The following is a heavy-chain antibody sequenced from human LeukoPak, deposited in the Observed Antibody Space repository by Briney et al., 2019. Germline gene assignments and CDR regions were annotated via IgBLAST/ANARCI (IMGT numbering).Heavy chain of an antibody. D-gene: IGHD2-2*01. J-gene: IGHJ4*02. CDR1: GFTFSDYY. CDR3: ARELVVVPAAMRGNFDY. CDR2: IGGSGTTI. V-gene: IGHV3-11*01. Sequence: GGSLRLSCAASGFTFSDYYMSWIHQAPGKGLEWVSYIGGSGTTIFYAHSVKGRFTISRDNAKNSLYLQMNSLRAEDTAVYYCARELVVVPAAMRGNFDYWGQGTLVTVSS.